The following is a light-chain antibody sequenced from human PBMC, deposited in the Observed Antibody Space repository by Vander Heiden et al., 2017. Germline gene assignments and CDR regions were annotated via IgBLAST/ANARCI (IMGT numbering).Light chain of an antibody. CDR1: TSNIEGNS. CDR2: DND. Sequence: QSVLTQPPSVSAASARRVTISCSGSTSNIEGNSVSWYQQVPGTVPKLLIYDNDKRPSGIPDRFSGSKSATSATLVITGLQTGDEANYYCGTWDSSLSVVVFGGETRLTVL. J-gene: IGLJ2*01. CDR3: GTWDSSLSVVV. V-gene: IGLV1-51*01.